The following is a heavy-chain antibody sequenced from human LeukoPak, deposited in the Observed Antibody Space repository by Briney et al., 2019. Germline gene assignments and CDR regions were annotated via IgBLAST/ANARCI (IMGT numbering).Heavy chain of an antibody. Sequence: GGSLRLSCAASGFTFSGSAMHWVRQAPGKGLEWGGRIRSKANSYATAYAASVKGRFTISRDASKNTAYLQMNSLKTEDTAVYYCTRRGGYDSEAFDYWGQGTLVTVSS. D-gene: IGHD5-12*01. J-gene: IGHJ4*02. V-gene: IGHV3-73*01. CDR2: IRSKANSYAT. CDR3: TRRGGYDSEAFDY. CDR1: GFTFSGSA.